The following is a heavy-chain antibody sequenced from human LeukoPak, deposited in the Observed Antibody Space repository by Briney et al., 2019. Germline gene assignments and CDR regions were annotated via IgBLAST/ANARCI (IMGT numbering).Heavy chain of an antibody. CDR3: ARMLKDSGYDYLSEPWDWFDP. V-gene: IGHV4-31*03. CDR1: GGSISSGGYY. J-gene: IGHJ5*02. Sequence: SQTLSLTCTVSGGSISSGGYYWSWIRQHPGKGLEWIGYIYYSGSTYYNPSLKSRVTISVDTSKNQFSLKLSSVTAADTAVYYCARMLKDSGYDYLSEPWDWFDPWGQGTLVTVSS. D-gene: IGHD5-12*01. CDR2: IYYSGST.